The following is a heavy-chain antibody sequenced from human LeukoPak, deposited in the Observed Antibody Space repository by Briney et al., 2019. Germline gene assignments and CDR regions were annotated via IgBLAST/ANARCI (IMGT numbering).Heavy chain of an antibody. D-gene: IGHD5-18*01. J-gene: IGHJ3*02. CDR3: ARSFGYGVDAFDI. CDR1: GFSFRRYD. V-gene: IGHV3-21*04. CDR2: ISSSSSYI. Sequence: GGSLRLSCAASGFSFRRYDMHWVRQAQGKGLEWVSSISSSSSYIYYADSVKGRFTISRDNSKNTLYLQMNSLRAEDTAIYYCARSFGYGVDAFDIWGQGTMVTVSS.